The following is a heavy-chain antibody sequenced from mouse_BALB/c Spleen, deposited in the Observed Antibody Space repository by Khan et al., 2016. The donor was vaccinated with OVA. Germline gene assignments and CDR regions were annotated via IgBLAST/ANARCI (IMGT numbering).Heavy chain of an antibody. Sequence: QVQLKQSGAELAKPGASVKMSCKASGYTFSNYWIHWVKQRPGQGLEWIGYINPSSGHTYYNQTFNDKATLTTDKSSSTAYMQLSSLTSEDSAVYYCASDRIYFWGQGATLTVSS. V-gene: IGHV1-7*01. CDR1: GYTFSNYW. J-gene: IGHJ2*01. CDR2: INPSSGHT. D-gene: IGHD2-14*01. CDR3: ASDRIYF.